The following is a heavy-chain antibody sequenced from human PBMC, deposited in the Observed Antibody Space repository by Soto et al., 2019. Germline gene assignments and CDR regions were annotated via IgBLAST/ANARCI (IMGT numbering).Heavy chain of an antibody. J-gene: IGHJ4*02. CDR1: GFTFSSYA. V-gene: IGHV3-23*01. CDR3: AKDGIQLWFLGAYDY. Sequence: PGGSLRLSCAASGFTFSSYAMSWVRQAPGKGLEWVSAISGSGGSTYYADSVKGRFTISRDNSKNTLYLQMNSLRAEDTAVYYCAKDGIQLWFLGAYDYWGQGTLVTVSS. CDR2: ISGSGGST. D-gene: IGHD5-18*01.